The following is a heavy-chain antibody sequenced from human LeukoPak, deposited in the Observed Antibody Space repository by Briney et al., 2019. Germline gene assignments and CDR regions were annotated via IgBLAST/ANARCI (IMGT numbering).Heavy chain of an antibody. V-gene: IGHV4-4*07. Sequence: SETLSLTCTVSGGSISSYYWSWIRQPAGKGLEWIGRIYTSGSTNYNPSLKSRVTMSVDTSKNQFSLKLSSVTAADTAVYYCARHMVRGVTQNYYYYMDVWGKGTTVTISS. J-gene: IGHJ6*03. CDR1: GGSISSYY. CDR2: IYTSGST. CDR3: ARHMVRGVTQNYYYYMDV. D-gene: IGHD3-10*01.